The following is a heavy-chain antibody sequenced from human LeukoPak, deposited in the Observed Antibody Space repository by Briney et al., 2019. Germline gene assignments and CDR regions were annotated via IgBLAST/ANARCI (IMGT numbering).Heavy chain of an antibody. Sequence: GGTLRLSCAASGFTLSNYGMSWVRQAPGKGLEWVSALSNSGGSTYYADSVKGRFTISRDNSKNTLFLQMNSLRAEDTAVYYCAKDRLVLPQGSLVWSDPWGQETLVTVSS. CDR3: AKDRLVLPQGSLVWSDP. CDR1: GFTLSNYG. CDR2: LSNSGGST. J-gene: IGHJ5*02. V-gene: IGHV3-23*01. D-gene: IGHD1-26*01.